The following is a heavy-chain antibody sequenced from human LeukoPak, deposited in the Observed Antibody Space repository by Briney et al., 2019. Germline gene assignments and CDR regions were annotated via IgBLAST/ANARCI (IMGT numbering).Heavy chain of an antibody. Sequence: GSLRLSCAASGFTFGDYAMSWVRQVPGKGLEWVSDINWNGGRKGYADSVKGRFTISRDNAKNSLYLQMNSLRAEDTAFYYCAREHYTAGFDYWGQGTLVTVSS. D-gene: IGHD2-2*02. CDR3: AREHYTAGFDY. V-gene: IGHV3-20*04. CDR2: INWNGGRK. CDR1: GFTFGDYA. J-gene: IGHJ4*02.